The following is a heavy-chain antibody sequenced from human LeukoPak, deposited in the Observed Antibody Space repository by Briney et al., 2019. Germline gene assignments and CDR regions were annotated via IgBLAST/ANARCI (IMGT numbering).Heavy chain of an antibody. CDR2: IYYSGTT. V-gene: IGHV4-39*01. Sequence: SETLSLTCTVSGGTISSSSYYWGWIRQPPGKGLEWIGSIYYSGTTYYNPSLKSPVTISVDTSKSQFSLRLTSVTAADTAVYYCARHVRFLEWLSSYYFDYWGQGTLVTVSS. D-gene: IGHD3-3*01. CDR3: ARHVRFLEWLSSYYFDY. J-gene: IGHJ4*02. CDR1: GGTISSSSYY.